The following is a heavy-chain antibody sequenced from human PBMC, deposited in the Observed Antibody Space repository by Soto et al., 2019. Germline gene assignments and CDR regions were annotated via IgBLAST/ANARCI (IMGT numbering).Heavy chain of an antibody. D-gene: IGHD3-9*01. V-gene: IGHV4-59*01. J-gene: IGHJ4*02. Sequence: SETLSLTCTVSGGSISSYYWSWIRQPPGKGLEWIGYIYYSGSTNYNPSLKSRVTISVDTSKNQFSLKLSSVTAADTAVYYCARGELRYFDRFPNNWGQGTLVTVSS. CDR2: IYYSGST. CDR3: ARGELRYFDRFPNN. CDR1: GGSISSYY.